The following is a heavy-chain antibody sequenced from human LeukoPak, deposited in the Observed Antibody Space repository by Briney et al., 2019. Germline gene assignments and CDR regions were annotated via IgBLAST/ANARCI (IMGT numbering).Heavy chain of an antibody. D-gene: IGHD2-21*02. J-gene: IGHJ3*02. CDR2: ISWNSGSI. CDR3: AKGVVTATPDAFDI. Sequence: PGRSLRLSCAASGFTFDDYAMHWVRQAPGKGLEWVSGISWNSGSIGYADSLKGRFTISRDNAKNSLYLQMNSLRAEDTALYYCAKGVVTATPDAFDIWGQGTMVTVSS. V-gene: IGHV3-9*01. CDR1: GFTFDDYA.